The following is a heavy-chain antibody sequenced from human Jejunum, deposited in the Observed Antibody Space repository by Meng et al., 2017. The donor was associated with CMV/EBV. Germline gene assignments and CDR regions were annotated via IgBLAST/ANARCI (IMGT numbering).Heavy chain of an antibody. V-gene: IGHV1-3*04. CDR2: INTANDNT. CDR1: GYTFNSYA. Sequence: SCKSSGYTFNSYAIHWVRQAPGQSLEWMGWINTANDNTKYSQKFQGRVTFTRDRAATTSYMELGSLRSEDTAVYYCARKASGSWYFDFWGRGTLVTVSS. CDR3: ARKASGSWYFDF. J-gene: IGHJ2*01. D-gene: IGHD1-26*01.